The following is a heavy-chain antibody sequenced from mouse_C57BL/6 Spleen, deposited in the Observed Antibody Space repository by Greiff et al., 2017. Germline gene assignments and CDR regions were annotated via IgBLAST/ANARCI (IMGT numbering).Heavy chain of an antibody. J-gene: IGHJ4*01. CDR3: ARRRTGREENYYAMDY. V-gene: IGHV1-53*01. CDR1: GYTFTSYW. D-gene: IGHD4-1*01. CDR2: INPSNGGT. Sequence: QVQLQQPGTELVKPGASVKLSCKASGYTFTSYWMHWVKQRPGQGLEWIGNINPSNGGTNYNEKFKSKATLTVDKSSSTAYMQLSSLTSEDSAVYYCARRRTGREENYYAMDYWGQGTSVTVSS.